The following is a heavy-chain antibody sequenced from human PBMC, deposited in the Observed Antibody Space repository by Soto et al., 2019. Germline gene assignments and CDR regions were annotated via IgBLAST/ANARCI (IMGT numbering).Heavy chain of an antibody. D-gene: IGHD6-19*01. J-gene: IGHJ4*02. CDR3: ARAPNLGYSSGWYGY. V-gene: IGHV3-33*01. Sequence: GGSLRLSCAASGFTFSSYGMHWVRQAPGKGLEWVAVIWYDGSNKYYADSVKGRFTISRDNSKNTLYLQMNSLRAEDTAVYYCARAPNLGYSSGWYGYWGQGTLVTVSS. CDR2: IWYDGSNK. CDR1: GFTFSSYG.